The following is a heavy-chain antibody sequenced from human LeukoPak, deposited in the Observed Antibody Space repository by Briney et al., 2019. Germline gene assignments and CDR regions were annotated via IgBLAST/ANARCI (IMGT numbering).Heavy chain of an antibody. D-gene: IGHD1-26*01. V-gene: IGHV3-48*03. J-gene: IGHJ6*03. CDR1: GFTFSSYE. CDR3: ARAIGGATSYYYYYMDV. CDR2: ISSSGSTI. Sequence: PGGSLRLSRAASGFTFSSYEMNWVRQAPGKGLEWVSYISSSGSTIYYADSVKGRFTISRDNAKNSLYLQMNSLRAEDTAVYYCARAIGGATSYYYYYMDVWGKGTTVTISS.